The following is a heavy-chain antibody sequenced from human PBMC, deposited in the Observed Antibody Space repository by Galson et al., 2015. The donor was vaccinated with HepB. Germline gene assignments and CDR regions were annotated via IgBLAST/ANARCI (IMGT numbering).Heavy chain of an antibody. CDR3: ARLAPLGSLRSGYFDY. J-gene: IGHJ4*02. CDR1: GYTFTSYY. Sequence: SVKVSCKASGYTFTSYYIHWVRQAPGQGLEWMGIINPSGVSTSFAQKFQGRVTMTRDTSTSTVYMQLSSLRSDDTAVYYCARLAPLGSLRSGYFDYWGQGTLVTVSS. V-gene: IGHV1-46*03. CDR2: INPSGVST. D-gene: IGHD3-10*01.